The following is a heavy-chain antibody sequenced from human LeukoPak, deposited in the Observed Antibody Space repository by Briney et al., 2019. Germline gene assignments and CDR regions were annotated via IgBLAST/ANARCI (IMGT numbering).Heavy chain of an antibody. CDR1: GGSISSYY. Sequence: PSETLSLTCTVSGGSISSYYWSWIRQPPGKGLEWIGYIYYSGSTNYNPPLKSRVTISVDTSKNQFSLKLSSVTAADTAVYYCVRDQTAMRSFDLWGRGTLVTVSS. J-gene: IGHJ2*01. D-gene: IGHD5-18*01. V-gene: IGHV4-59*01. CDR3: VRDQTAMRSFDL. CDR2: IYYSGST.